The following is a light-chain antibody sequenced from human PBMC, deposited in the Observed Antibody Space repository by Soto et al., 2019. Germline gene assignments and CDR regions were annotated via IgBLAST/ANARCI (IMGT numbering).Light chain of an antibody. J-gene: IGLJ3*02. Sequence: QSALTQPASVSESLGQSITISCSGTSSDIGGHNFVSWYQQLPGNTPKVLIYGVSNRPSSISNRFSGSNSGNTASLTISGLQAEDEADYYCSSYTFSNTWVFGGGTKVTVL. CDR2: GVS. CDR1: SSDIGGHNF. CDR3: SSYTFSNTWV. V-gene: IGLV2-14*01.